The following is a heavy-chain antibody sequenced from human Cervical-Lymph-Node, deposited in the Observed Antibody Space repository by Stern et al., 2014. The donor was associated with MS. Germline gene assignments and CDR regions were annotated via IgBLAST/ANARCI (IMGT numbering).Heavy chain of an antibody. J-gene: IGHJ4*02. CDR2: ISADNGKT. Sequence: QDQLVQSGAEVKKPGASVKVSCKASGYTLTSYGIGWVRQAPGQGLEWMGWISADNGKTNYAQKVQGRVTMTADTSTSTVYMEVRSLRSDDTAMYYCATYSYGARIDYWGQGTLVTVSS. D-gene: IGHD4-11*01. CDR1: GYTLTSYG. CDR3: ATYSYGARIDY. V-gene: IGHV1-18*04.